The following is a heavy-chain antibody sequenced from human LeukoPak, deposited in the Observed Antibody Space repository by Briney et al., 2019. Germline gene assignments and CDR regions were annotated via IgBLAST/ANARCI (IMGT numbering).Heavy chain of an antibody. Sequence: PGGSLRLSCAASGFTFSSYSLNWVRQAPGKGLEGVSYISSSSSTKYYADSVKGRFTISRDNAKNSLYLQMNSLRAEDTAVYYCARGAPQLDYGGQGALVTVSS. CDR3: ARGAPQLDY. D-gene: IGHD4/OR15-4a*01. CDR2: ISSSSSTK. J-gene: IGHJ4*02. V-gene: IGHV3-48*01. CDR1: GFTFSSYS.